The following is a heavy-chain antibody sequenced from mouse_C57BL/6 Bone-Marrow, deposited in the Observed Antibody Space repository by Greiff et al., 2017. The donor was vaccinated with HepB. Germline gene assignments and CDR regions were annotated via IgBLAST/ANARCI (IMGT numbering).Heavy chain of an antibody. V-gene: IGHV1-55*01. CDR1: GYTFTSYW. Sequence: QVQLQQPGAELVKPGASVKMSCKASGYTFTSYWITWVKQRPGQGLEWIGDIYPGSGSTNYNEKFKSKATLTVDTSSSTAYMQLSSLTSEDSAVYYCARGRITTVYYAMDYWGQGTSVTVSS. J-gene: IGHJ4*01. CDR3: ARGRITTVYYAMDY. D-gene: IGHD1-1*01. CDR2: IYPGSGST.